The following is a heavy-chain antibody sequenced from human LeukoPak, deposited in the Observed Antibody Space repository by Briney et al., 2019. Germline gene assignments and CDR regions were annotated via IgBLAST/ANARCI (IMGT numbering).Heavy chain of an antibody. D-gene: IGHD2-21*02. CDR3: ASSCGGDCYYRAFDI. J-gene: IGHJ3*02. Sequence: ASVKVSCKASGYTCTSYDINWVRQATGQGLEWMGWMNPNSGNTGYAQKFQGRVTMTRNTSISTAYMELSSLRSEDTAVYYCASSCGGDCYYRAFDIWGQGTMVTVSS. CDR1: GYTCTSYD. V-gene: IGHV1-8*01. CDR2: MNPNSGNT.